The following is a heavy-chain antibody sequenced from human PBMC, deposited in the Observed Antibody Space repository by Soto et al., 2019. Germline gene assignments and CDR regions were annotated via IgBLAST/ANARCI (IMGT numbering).Heavy chain of an antibody. CDR1: GYSFTSYW. CDR2: IDPRDSYT. V-gene: IGHV5-10-1*01. CDR3: ARLGIAAAGGYYYYYGMDV. Sequence: PGESLKISCKGSGYSFTSYWISWVRQMPGKGLEWMGRIDPRDSYTNYSPSFQGHVTISADKSISTAYLQWSSLKASDTAMYYCARLGIAAAGGYYYYYGMDVWGQGTTVTVSS. J-gene: IGHJ6*02. D-gene: IGHD6-13*01.